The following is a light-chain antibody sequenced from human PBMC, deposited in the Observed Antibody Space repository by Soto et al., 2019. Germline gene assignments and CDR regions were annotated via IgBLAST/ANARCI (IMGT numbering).Light chain of an antibody. CDR2: GAS. CDR3: QQYSSSPFT. CDR1: QSVTSSY. J-gene: IGKJ4*01. V-gene: IGKV3-20*01. Sequence: EIVLTQSPGTLSLSPGERATLSCRASQSVTSSYLAWYQQKPGQAPRLLIYGASSRATGIPDRFSGSGSGTDFTLTISRLEPEDFAVYYCQQYSSSPFTFGGGTKVEIK.